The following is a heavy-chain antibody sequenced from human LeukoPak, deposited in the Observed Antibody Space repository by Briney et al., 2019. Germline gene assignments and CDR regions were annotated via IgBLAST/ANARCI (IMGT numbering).Heavy chain of an antibody. CDR3: TKNEVPATV. D-gene: IGHD2-2*01. V-gene: IGHV3-23*01. Sequence: PGGSLRLSCAASGFTFSSYAMHWVRQAPGKGLEWVSAISGSGGNTYYADSVKGRFTISRDNSKNTLYLQMNSLRAEDTAVYYCTKNEVPATVWGQGTLVTVSS. CDR1: GFTFSSYA. CDR2: ISGSGGNT. J-gene: IGHJ4*02.